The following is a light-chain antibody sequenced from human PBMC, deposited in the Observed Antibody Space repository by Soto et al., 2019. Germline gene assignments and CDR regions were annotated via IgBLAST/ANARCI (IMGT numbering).Light chain of an antibody. J-gene: IGKJ4*01. CDR2: DAA. CDR1: QGIRSY. Sequence: DIQLTQSPSFLSASVGDRVTITCRASQGIRSYLAWYQQNPGKAPKVLIYDAATLQSGVPSRFSGSGSGTEFTLTISSLQPEDLATYYCQQLSDYPLTFGGGTKVEIK. CDR3: QQLSDYPLT. V-gene: IGKV1-9*01.